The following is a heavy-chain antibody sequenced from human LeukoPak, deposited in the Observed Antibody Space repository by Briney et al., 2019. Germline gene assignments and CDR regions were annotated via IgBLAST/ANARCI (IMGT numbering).Heavy chain of an antibody. V-gene: IGHV5-51*01. D-gene: IGHD2-2*02. CDR2: ISPGDSDH. CDR1: GSRFTSYW. J-gene: IGHJ5*02. Sequence: GAPLKISCKGSGSRFTSYWIGWVRQLPGKGLEWLGIISPGDSDHRYSPSFQGQVTISADKSVSTAYLQWSSLKASDTAMYYCARSVVPAAILLFDPWVQGTLVTVSS. CDR3: ARSVVPAAILLFDP.